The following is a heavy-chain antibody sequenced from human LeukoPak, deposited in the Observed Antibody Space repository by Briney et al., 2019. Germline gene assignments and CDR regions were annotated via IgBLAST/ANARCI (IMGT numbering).Heavy chain of an antibody. CDR3: ARRSNSGSYLDYYFDY. V-gene: IGHV3-7*01. Sequence: GGSLRLSCAASGFTFSSYWMSWVRQAPGRGLEWVANIKQDGSEKYYVDSVKGRFTISRDNAKNSLYLQMNSLRAEDTAVYYRARRSNSGSYLDYYFDYWGQGTLVTVSS. J-gene: IGHJ4*02. CDR1: GFTFSSYW. D-gene: IGHD1-26*01. CDR2: IKQDGSEK.